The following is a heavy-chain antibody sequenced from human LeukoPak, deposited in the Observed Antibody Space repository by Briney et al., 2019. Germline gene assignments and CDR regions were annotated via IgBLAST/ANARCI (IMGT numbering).Heavy chain of an antibody. CDR2: ISYDGSNK. Sequence: GGSLRLSCAASGFTFSSYAMHWVRQAPGKGLEWVAVISYDGSNKYYADSVKGRFTISRDNSKNTLYLQMNSLRAEDTAVYYCARDQLHYYDSSGTFDYWGQGTLVTVSS. CDR1: GFTFSSYA. V-gene: IGHV3-30-3*01. J-gene: IGHJ4*02. D-gene: IGHD3-22*01. CDR3: ARDQLHYYDSSGTFDY.